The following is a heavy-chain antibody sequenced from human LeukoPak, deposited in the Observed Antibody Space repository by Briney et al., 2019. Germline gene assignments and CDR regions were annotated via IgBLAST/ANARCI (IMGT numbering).Heavy chain of an antibody. J-gene: IGHJ4*02. CDR1: GFTFSSDW. D-gene: IGHD4-17*01. Sequence: GGSLRLSCAASGFTFSSDWMHWVRQAQGKGLVWVSRINSDGSSTSYADSVKGRFTISRDNAKNTLYLEMSSLRAEDTAVYYCSRGDDYGDYVRDWGQGTLVTVSS. CDR2: INSDGSST. V-gene: IGHV3-74*01. CDR3: SRGDDYGDYVRD.